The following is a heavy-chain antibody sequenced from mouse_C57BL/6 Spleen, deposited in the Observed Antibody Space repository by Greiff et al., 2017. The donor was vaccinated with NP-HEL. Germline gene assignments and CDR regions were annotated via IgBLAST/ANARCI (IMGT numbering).Heavy chain of an antibody. J-gene: IGHJ4*01. CDR1: GYTFTDYE. CDR2: IDPETGGT. D-gene: IGHD1-1*01. Sequence: QVHVKQSGAELVRPGASVTLSCKASGYTFTDYEMHWVKQTPVHGLEWIGAIDPETGGTAYNQKFKGKAILTADKSSSTAYMELRSLTSEDSAVYYCTRSITTVVAFYAMDYWGQGTSVTVSS. V-gene: IGHV1-15*01. CDR3: TRSITTVVAFYAMDY.